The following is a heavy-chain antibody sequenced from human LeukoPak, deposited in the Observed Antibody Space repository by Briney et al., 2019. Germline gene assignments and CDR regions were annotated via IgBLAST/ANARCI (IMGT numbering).Heavy chain of an antibody. V-gene: IGHV5-51*01. Sequence: GESLQISCKGSGYSFTSYWIGWVRQMPGKGLEWMGIIYPGDSDTRYSPSFQGQVTISADKSISTAYLQWSSLKASDTAMYYCARHVLACSGGSCYDSGDDYWGQGTLVTVSS. CDR3: ARHVLACSGGSCYDSGDDY. D-gene: IGHD2-15*01. CDR2: IYPGDSDT. CDR1: GYSFTSYW. J-gene: IGHJ4*02.